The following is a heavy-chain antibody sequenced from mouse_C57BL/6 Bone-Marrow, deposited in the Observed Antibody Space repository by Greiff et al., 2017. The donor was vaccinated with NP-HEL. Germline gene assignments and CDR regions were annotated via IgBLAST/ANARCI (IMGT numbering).Heavy chain of an antibody. D-gene: IGHD2-1*01. CDR1: GFTFSDYG. CDR3: ARQVYGNYLYWYFDV. V-gene: IGHV5-15*01. Sequence: EVQGVESGGGLVQPGGSLKLSCAASGFTFSDYGMAWVRQAPRKGPEWVAFISNLAYSIYYADTVTGRFTISRENAKNTLYLEMSSLRSEDTAMYYCARQVYGNYLYWYFDVWGTGTTVTVSS. J-gene: IGHJ1*03. CDR2: ISNLAYSI.